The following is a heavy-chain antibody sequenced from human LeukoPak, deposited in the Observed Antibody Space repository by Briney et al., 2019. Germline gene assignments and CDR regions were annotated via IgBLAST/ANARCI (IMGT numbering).Heavy chain of an antibody. V-gene: IGHV3-7*03. CDR3: ARDLGSSTSCYDY. D-gene: IGHD2-2*01. Sequence: GGSLRLSCAASGFSFSNYWMSWVRQAPGKGLEWVANIKEDGSVKYYVDSAKGRFTISRDNAKNSLYLQMNSLRAEDTAVYYCARDLGSSTSCYDYWGQGTLVTVSS. J-gene: IGHJ4*02. CDR1: GFSFSNYW. CDR2: IKEDGSVK.